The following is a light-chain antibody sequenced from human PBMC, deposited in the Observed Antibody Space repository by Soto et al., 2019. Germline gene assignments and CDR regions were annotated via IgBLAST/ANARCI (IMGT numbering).Light chain of an antibody. CDR2: AAS. Sequence: DIQMTQSPSTLSASVGARVTITCRASQSISSWLAWYQQKPGKAPNLLIYAASSLQSGVSSRFSGSGSGTDFTLTISSLQPEDSATYEGQQSYSLPYTFGQGTKVDIK. CDR1: QSISSW. CDR3: QQSYSLPYT. J-gene: IGKJ2*01. V-gene: IGKV1-39*01.